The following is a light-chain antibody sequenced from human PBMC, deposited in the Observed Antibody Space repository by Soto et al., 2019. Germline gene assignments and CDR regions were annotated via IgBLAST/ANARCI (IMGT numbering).Light chain of an antibody. Sequence: DIQMTQSPSTLSASVGDRVTITCRASQSITNWLAWYQQKPGKAPKLLVYDASSLESGVPSRFSGSGSGTEFTLTISSLQPDDFATNYCQQYNSYSPLTFGPGTKVDIK. CDR3: QQYNSYSPLT. J-gene: IGKJ3*01. CDR1: QSITNW. V-gene: IGKV1-5*01. CDR2: DAS.